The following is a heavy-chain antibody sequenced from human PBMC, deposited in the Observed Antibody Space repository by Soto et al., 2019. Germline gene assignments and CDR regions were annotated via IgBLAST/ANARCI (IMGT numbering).Heavy chain of an antibody. J-gene: IGHJ4*02. CDR2: ISGSGGST. CDR1: GFTFSSYA. V-gene: IGHV3-23*01. Sequence: LSLTCAASGFTFSSYAMSWVRQAPGKGLEWVSAISGSGGSTYYADSVKGRFTISRDNSKNTLYLQMNSLRAEDTAVYYCANRDPAAWGFDYWGQGTLVTVSS. D-gene: IGHD2-2*01. CDR3: ANRDPAAWGFDY.